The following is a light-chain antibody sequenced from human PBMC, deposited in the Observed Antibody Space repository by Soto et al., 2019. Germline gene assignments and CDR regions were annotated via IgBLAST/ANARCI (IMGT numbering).Light chain of an antibody. CDR1: QTISSW. CDR3: QHYRSYSEA. J-gene: IGKJ1*01. CDR2: KAS. V-gene: IGKV1-5*03. Sequence: DIQMTQSPSTLSGSVGDRVTITCRASQTISSWLAWYQQKPGKAPKLLIYKASTLKSGVPSRFSGSGSGTEFPLTISSRQPDDFATYYCQHYRSYSEAFGQGTKVEL.